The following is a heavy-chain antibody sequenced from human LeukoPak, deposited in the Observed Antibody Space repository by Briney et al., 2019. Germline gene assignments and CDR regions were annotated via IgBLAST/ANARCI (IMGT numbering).Heavy chain of an antibody. Sequence: SETLSLTCTVSGGYISSSSYYWGWIRQPPGKGLGWIGSIYYSGSTYYNSSLKSRVTISVDTSKNQFSLKLSSVTAADTAVYYCARVGGLGVVSRFDYWGQGTLVTVSS. CDR3: ARVGGLGVVSRFDY. D-gene: IGHD2-15*01. J-gene: IGHJ4*02. V-gene: IGHV4-39*07. CDR2: IYYSGST. CDR1: GGYISSSSYY.